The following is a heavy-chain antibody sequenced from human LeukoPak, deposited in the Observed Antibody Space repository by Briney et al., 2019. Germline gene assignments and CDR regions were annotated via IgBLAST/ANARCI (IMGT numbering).Heavy chain of an antibody. CDR1: GFTFSSYS. Sequence: PGGSLRLSCAASGFTFSSYSMNWVRQAPGKGLEWVSYISSSSTIYYADSVKGRFTISRDNAKNSLYLQMNSLRAEDTAVYHCAREFPLMVYGEFDYWGQGTLVTVSS. J-gene: IGHJ4*02. CDR3: AREFPLMVYGEFDY. CDR2: ISSSSTI. V-gene: IGHV3-48*01. D-gene: IGHD2-8*01.